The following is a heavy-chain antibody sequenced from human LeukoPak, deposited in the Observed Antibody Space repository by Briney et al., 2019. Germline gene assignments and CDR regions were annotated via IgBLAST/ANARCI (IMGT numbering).Heavy chain of an antibody. CDR1: GFTFADYA. V-gene: IGHV3-49*04. CDR2: IKSKAYGGTV. Sequence: GGSLRLSCTVSGFTFADYAMTWVRQAPGKGLEWVGFIKSKAYGGTVEYAASVKGRFSISRDDSKSIAYLQVNSLQTEDTAVHYCTRSGIYRYFDYWGQGTLVTVSS. CDR3: TRSGIYRYFDY. J-gene: IGHJ4*02. D-gene: IGHD1-26*01.